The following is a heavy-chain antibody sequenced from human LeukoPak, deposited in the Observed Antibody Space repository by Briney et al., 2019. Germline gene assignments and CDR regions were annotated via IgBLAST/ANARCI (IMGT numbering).Heavy chain of an antibody. CDR1: GYTFTSYA. V-gene: IGHV1-18*01. D-gene: IGHD6-19*01. CDR2: ISAYNGNT. Sequence: ASVKVSCKASGYTFTSYAMYWVRQAPGQGLEWMGWISAYNGNTNYAQKLQGRVTMTTDTSTSTAYMELRSLRSDDTAVYYCARGGPYSSGWYWVYWGQGTLVTVSS. CDR3: ARGGPYSSGWYWVY. J-gene: IGHJ4*02.